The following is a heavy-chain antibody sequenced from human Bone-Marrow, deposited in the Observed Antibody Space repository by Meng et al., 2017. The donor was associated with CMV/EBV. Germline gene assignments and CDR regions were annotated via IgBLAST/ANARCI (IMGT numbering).Heavy chain of an antibody. Sequence: GESRKISCAASGLTISSDSMNWVRQAPGKGLEWVSYISSSSSTIYYADSVKGRFTISRDNAKNSLYLQMNSLRAEDTAVYYYARDSHRPYDDFWSGYPYYYYGMDVWGQGTTVTVSS. CDR1: GLTISSDS. J-gene: IGHJ6*02. CDR3: ARDSHRPYDDFWSGYPYYYYGMDV. D-gene: IGHD3-3*01. CDR2: ISSSSSTI. V-gene: IGHV3-48*04.